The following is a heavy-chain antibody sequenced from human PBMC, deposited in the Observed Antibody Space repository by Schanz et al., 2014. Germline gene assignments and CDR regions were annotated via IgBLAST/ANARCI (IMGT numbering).Heavy chain of an antibody. CDR1: GFNFSDYA. CDR2: ISGSSRTI. D-gene: IGHD1-26*01. CDR3: ARGGSGSHYRLDY. Sequence: EVQLVESGGGVVQPGRSLRLSCAASGFNFSDYAMCWVRQAPGKGLEWVSYISGSSRTIYYADSMKGRFTVSRDNAENALYLQMNSLRAEDTGLYFCARGGSGSHYRLDYWGQGTLVTVSS. J-gene: IGHJ4*02. V-gene: IGHV3-48*01.